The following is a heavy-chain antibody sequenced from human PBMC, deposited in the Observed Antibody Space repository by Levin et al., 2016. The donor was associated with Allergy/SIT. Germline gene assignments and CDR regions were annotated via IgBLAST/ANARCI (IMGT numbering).Heavy chain of an antibody. D-gene: IGHD2-2*01. Sequence: SETLSLTCSVSGYSISSGHFWSWIRQAPGKGLEWIGAIAHFGDIYYNPSLRSRVTMSADTFKNQVSLRLSSVTAADTAVYYCARVGYCLSTSCRRVRYSWGNVPSNPRSYWYLDLWGRGTLVSVSS. CDR2: IAHFGDI. CDR3: ARVGYCLSTSCRRVRYSWGNVPSNPRSYWYLDL. V-gene: IGHV4-38-2*02. CDR1: GYSISSGHF. J-gene: IGHJ2*01.